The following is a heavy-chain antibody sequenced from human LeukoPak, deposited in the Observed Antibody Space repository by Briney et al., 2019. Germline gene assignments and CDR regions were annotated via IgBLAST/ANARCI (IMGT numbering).Heavy chain of an antibody. CDR3: ARGKEQQLYAFDI. J-gene: IGHJ3*02. Sequence: GESLKISCAASGFTFSNYGMHWVRQAPGKGLEWVAVIWFDGSYKYYADSVKGRFTISRDNSKNTLYLQMNSLSAEDTAVYYCARGKEQQLYAFDIWGQGTMVTVSS. D-gene: IGHD6-13*01. CDR1: GFTFSNYG. V-gene: IGHV3-33*01. CDR2: IWFDGSYK.